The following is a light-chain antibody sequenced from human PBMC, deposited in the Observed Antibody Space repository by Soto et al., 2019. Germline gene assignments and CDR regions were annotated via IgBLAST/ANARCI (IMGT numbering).Light chain of an antibody. CDR2: GAS. V-gene: IGKV3-20*01. Sequence: EIVLTQSPATLSLSPGERATLSCRASQSVSSNNLAWYQQRPGQAPRVVIYGASTRATGIPERFSGSGSGTDFTLTISRLEPEDFAVYYCQQYGSSPLTFGGGTKVDIK. CDR1: QSVSSNN. CDR3: QQYGSSPLT. J-gene: IGKJ4*01.